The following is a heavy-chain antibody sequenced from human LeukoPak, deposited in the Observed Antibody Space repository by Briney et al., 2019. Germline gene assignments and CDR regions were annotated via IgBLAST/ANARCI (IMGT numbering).Heavy chain of an antibody. V-gene: IGHV3-21*01. J-gene: IGHJ4*02. Sequence: GGSLRLSCAASGFTFSSYSMNWVRQAPGKGLGWVSSISSSSSYIYYADSVKGRFTISRDNAKNSLYLQMNSLRAEDTAVYYCARQVVPAAIRYFDYWGQGTLVTVSS. CDR3: ARQVVPAAIRYFDY. CDR1: GFTFSSYS. CDR2: ISSSSSYI. D-gene: IGHD2-2*02.